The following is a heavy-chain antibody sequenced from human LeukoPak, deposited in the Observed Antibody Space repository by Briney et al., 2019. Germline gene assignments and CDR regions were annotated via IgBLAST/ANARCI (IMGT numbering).Heavy chain of an antibody. Sequence: GGSLRLSCAASGFTFSSYWMHWVRQAPGRGLVWVSRINSDGSSTSYADSVKGRFTISRDNAKNTLYLQMNSLRAEDTAVYYCARGSGWFYFDYWGQGTLVTVSS. CDR1: GFTFSSYW. D-gene: IGHD6-19*01. CDR3: ARGSGWFYFDY. CDR2: INSDGSST. V-gene: IGHV3-74*01. J-gene: IGHJ4*02.